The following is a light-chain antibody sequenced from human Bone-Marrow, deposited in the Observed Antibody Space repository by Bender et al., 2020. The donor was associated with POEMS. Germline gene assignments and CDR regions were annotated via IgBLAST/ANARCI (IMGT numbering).Light chain of an antibody. CDR1: KLGTKY. Sequence: SYEVTQPPSVSVSPGQTATITCSGEKLGTKYACWYQQKPGQSPVLVIYQDNKRPSGIPERFSGSNSGNTATLTISGTQAMDEADYYCQAWDSSTGVFGGGTKLTVL. J-gene: IGLJ2*01. CDR2: QDN. V-gene: IGLV3-1*01. CDR3: QAWDSSTGV.